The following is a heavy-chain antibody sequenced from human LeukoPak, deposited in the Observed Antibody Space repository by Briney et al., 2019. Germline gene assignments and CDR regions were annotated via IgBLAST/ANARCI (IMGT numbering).Heavy chain of an antibody. CDR1: GFTFDDYG. D-gene: IGHD3-3*02. Sequence: PGGSLRLSCAASGFTFDDYGMSWVRQAPGKGLEWVSGINWNGGSTGYAESVKGRFTISRDNAKNSLYLQMNSLSAEDTAVYYCARLGAGMHFFYLDLWGQGTLVTVSS. CDR3: ARLGAGMHFFYLDL. CDR2: INWNGGST. J-gene: IGHJ4*02. V-gene: IGHV3-20*04.